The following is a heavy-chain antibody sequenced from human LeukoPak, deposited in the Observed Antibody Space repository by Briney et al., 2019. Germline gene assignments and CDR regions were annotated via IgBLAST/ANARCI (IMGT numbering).Heavy chain of an antibody. CDR1: GFTFSSYW. CDR3: ARDYCSSTSCYGFDY. CDR2: IKQDGSEK. J-gene: IGHJ4*02. D-gene: IGHD2-2*01. V-gene: IGHV3-7*01. Sequence: GGSLRLSCAASGFTFSSYWMSWVRQAPGKGLEWVANIKQDGSEKYYVDSVKGRFTISRDNAKNSLYLQMNSLRAEDTAVYYCARDYCSSTSCYGFDYWGQGTLVTVSS.